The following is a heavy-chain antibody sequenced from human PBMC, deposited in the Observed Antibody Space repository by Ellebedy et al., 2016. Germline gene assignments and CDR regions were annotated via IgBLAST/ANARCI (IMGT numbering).Heavy chain of an antibody. D-gene: IGHD3-10*01. CDR3: ARDRAPRGSGSYYDAFDI. V-gene: IGHV3-7*01. J-gene: IGHJ3*02. CDR1: GFTFSNAW. CDR2: IKQDGSEK. Sequence: GGSLRLSCAASGFTFSNAWMNWVRQAPGKGLEWVANIKQDGSEKYYVDSVKGRFTISRDNAKNSLYLQMNSLRDEDTAVYYCARDRAPRGSGSYYDAFDIWGQGTMVTVSS.